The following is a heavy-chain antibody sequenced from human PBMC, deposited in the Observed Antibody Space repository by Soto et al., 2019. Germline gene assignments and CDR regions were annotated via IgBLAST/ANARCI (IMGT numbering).Heavy chain of an antibody. Sequence: QVQLQESGPGLVKPSQTLSLTCTVSGGSISSGGYCWSWIRQHPGKGLEWIGYIYYSGSTYCNPSLKRRVTISVDTSKNQFSLKLSSVTAADTAVYYCARVRRMVRGVSPGNWFDPWGQGTLVTVSS. V-gene: IGHV4-31*03. CDR2: IYYSGST. CDR1: GGSISSGGYC. D-gene: IGHD3-10*01. CDR3: ARVRRMVRGVSPGNWFDP. J-gene: IGHJ5*02.